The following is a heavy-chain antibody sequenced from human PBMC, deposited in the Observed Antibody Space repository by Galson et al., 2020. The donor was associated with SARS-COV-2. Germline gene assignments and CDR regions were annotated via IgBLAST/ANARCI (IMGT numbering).Heavy chain of an antibody. CDR2: IYPDDSDT. Sequence: KIGESLKISCKGSGYSFSNFWIGWVRQMPGKGLEWMGIIYPDDSDTKYSPSFQGRVTISADKSMNTAYLQWTNLEASDTAMYYCARVPSGSYFDYWGQGTLVAVSS. J-gene: IGHJ4*02. D-gene: IGHD2-2*01. CDR3: ARVPSGSYFDY. CDR1: GYSFSNFW. V-gene: IGHV5-51*01.